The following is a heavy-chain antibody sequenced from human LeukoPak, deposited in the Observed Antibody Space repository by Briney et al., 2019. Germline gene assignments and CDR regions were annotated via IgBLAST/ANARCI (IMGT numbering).Heavy chain of an antibody. CDR1: GFTFSNAW. D-gene: IGHD3-3*01. CDR2: IKSKTDGGTT. J-gene: IGHJ4*02. Sequence: PGGSLRLSCAASGFTFSNAWMSWVRQAPGKGLEWVGRIKSKTDGGTTDYAAPVKGRSTISRDDSKSIAYLQMNSLKTEDTAVYYYTRVTGPNYDFWSGFLPHWGQGTLVTVSS. CDR3: TRVTGPNYDFWSGFLPH. V-gene: IGHV3-15*01.